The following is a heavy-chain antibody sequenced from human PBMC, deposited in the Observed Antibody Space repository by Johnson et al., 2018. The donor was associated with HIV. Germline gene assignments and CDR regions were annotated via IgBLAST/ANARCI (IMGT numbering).Heavy chain of an antibody. V-gene: IGHV3-9*01. Sequence: VQLVESGGGLVQPGRSLRLSCAASGFTFDDYAMHWVRQAPGKGLEWVSGISWNSGSIGYADSVKGRFTISRDNAKNSLYLQMNSLRAGDTAVYYCARGLGSYSSGYPMLDAFDIWGQGTMVTVSS. CDR3: ARGLGSYSSGYPMLDAFDI. CDR1: GFTFDDYA. D-gene: IGHD3-22*01. J-gene: IGHJ3*02. CDR2: ISWNSGSI.